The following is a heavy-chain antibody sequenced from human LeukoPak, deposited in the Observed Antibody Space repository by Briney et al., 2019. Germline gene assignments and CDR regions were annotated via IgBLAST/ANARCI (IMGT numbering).Heavy chain of an antibody. Sequence: ASVKVSCKASGYTFTGYYMHWVRQALGQGLEWMGWINPNSGGTNYAQKFQGRVTMTRDTSISTAYMELSRLRSDDTAVYYCARGLLPAAGTEDYWGQGTLVTVSS. J-gene: IGHJ4*02. CDR1: GYTFTGYY. V-gene: IGHV1-2*02. CDR2: INPNSGGT. D-gene: IGHD6-13*01. CDR3: ARGLLPAAGTEDY.